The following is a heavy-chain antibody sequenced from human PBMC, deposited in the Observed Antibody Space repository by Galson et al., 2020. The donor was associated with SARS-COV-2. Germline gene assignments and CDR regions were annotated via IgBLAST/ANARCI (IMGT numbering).Heavy chain of an antibody. CDR3: ARAGRWDYYDSSGLFDY. V-gene: IGHV3-21*01. CDR1: GFTFSSYS. Sequence: GGSLRLSCAASGFTFSSYSMNWVRQAPGKGLEWVSSISSSSSYIYYADSVKGRFTISRDNAKNSLYLQMNSLRAEDTAVYYCARAGRWDYYDSSGLFDYWGQGTLVTVSS. J-gene: IGHJ4*02. CDR2: ISSSSSYI. D-gene: IGHD3-22*01.